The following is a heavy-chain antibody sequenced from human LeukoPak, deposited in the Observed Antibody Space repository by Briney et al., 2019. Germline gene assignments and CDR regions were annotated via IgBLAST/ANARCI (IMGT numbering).Heavy chain of an antibody. CDR3: ARDRSKRITIFGVVINLWFDP. V-gene: IGHV1-2*02. D-gene: IGHD3-3*01. Sequence: ASVKVSCKASGYTFTCYYMHWVRQAPGQGLEWMGWINPNSGGTNYAQKFQGRVTMTRDTSISTAYMELSRLRSDDTAVYYCARDRSKRITIFGVVINLWFDPWGQGTLVTVSS. CDR2: INPNSGGT. J-gene: IGHJ5*02. CDR1: GYTFTCYY.